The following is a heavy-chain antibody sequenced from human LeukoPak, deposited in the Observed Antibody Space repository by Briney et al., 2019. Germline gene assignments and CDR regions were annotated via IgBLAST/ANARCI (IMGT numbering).Heavy chain of an antibody. CDR1: GYSLSSGYY. V-gene: IGHV4-38-2*01. Sequence: PSETLSLTCAVSGYSLSSGYYWGWIRQPPGKGLEWIGSIYHSGSTYYNPSLQSRVTISVDTSKNQFSLKLSSVTAADTAVYYCARRTVTTNADAFDIWGQGTMVTVSS. J-gene: IGHJ3*02. D-gene: IGHD4-17*01. CDR3: ARRTVTTNADAFDI. CDR2: IYHSGST.